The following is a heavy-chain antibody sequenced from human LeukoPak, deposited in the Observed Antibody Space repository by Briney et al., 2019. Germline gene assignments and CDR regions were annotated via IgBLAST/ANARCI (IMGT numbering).Heavy chain of an antibody. V-gene: IGHV4-61*02. J-gene: IGHJ4*02. Sequence: PSATLSLTCAVSGGSISGSYYWAWLRQPAGKGLEWIGRISTSGSTYYNPSLKSRATIFLDTSNNQFSLRLNTVTAADTAVYYCARGYSDYAILGCWGQGTLVTVSS. CDR3: ARGYSDYAILGC. CDR2: ISTSGST. D-gene: IGHD4-11*01. CDR1: GGSISGSYY.